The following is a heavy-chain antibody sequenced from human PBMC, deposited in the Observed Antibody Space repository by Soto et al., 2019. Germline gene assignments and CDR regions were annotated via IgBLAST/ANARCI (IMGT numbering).Heavy chain of an antibody. CDR1: GFTFGSYT. CDR2: ITNGNT. CDR3: VRDWSCWLDY. J-gene: IGHJ4*01. V-gene: IGHV3-48*02. D-gene: IGHD6-13*01. Sequence: GGSLRLSCAASGFTFGSYTLNWVRQAPGKGLEWISYITNGNTYYADSVKGRFTLSRDNANNSLYLQMNSLRDEDTAVYYCVRDWSCWLDYWGQGTLVTVSS.